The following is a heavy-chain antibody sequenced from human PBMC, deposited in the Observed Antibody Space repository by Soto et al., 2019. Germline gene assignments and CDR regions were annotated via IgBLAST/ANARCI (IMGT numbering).Heavy chain of an antibody. J-gene: IGHJ3*02. CDR3: VKDIEENQLLYDAFDI. CDR1: GFRFDDYA. V-gene: IGHV3-9*01. Sequence: EVQLVESGGGLVQPGRSPRLSCVASGFRFDDYAMHWVRQAPGKGLEWVSGISWDSNSIGYADSVKGRFTISRDSAKNSLYLQMNSLRAEDTALYYCVKDIEENQLLYDAFDIWGQGTMVTVSS. D-gene: IGHD2-2*01. CDR2: ISWDSNSI.